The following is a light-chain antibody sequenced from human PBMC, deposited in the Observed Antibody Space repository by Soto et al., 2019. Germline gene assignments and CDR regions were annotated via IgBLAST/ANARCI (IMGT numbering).Light chain of an antibody. V-gene: IGKV3-15*01. Sequence: EIVMTQSPATLSVSPGERATHSCRASQSVNSNLAWYQQKPGHSPRLLIYGASTRVTGIPARFSGSGSGTEFTLTISSLQSEDFAIYYCQQHNSWPPVFGQGTKLEIK. CDR1: QSVNSN. CDR3: QQHNSWPPV. CDR2: GAS. J-gene: IGKJ2*01.